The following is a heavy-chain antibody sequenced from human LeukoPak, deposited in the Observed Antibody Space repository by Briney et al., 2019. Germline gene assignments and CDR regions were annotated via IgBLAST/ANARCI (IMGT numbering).Heavy chain of an antibody. V-gene: IGHV4-34*01. J-gene: IGHJ6*03. CDR1: GGSFSGYY. D-gene: IGHD6-6*01. CDR3: ARGIAAHGGYYYYYYYMDV. Sequence: SETLSLTCAVYGGSFSGYYWSWIRQPPGKGLEWIGEINHSGGTNYNPSLKSRVTISVDTSKNQFSLKLCSVTAADTAVYYGARGIAAHGGYYYYYYYMDVWGKGTTVTVSS. CDR2: INHSGGT.